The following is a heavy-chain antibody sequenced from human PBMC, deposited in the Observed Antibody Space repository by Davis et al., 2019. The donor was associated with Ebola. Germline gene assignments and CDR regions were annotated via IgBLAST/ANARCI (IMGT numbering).Heavy chain of an antibody. Sequence: WGSLSLSCAASGFTSSSYALTWVRQAPGTGLECVSAISDSGGSTYYVDSVKGRFTISRDNSKNTLYLQMNSLRDEDTAVYYCARVPGSGWFDYWGQGTLVTVSS. J-gene: IGHJ4*02. CDR2: ISDSGGST. V-gene: IGHV3-23*01. D-gene: IGHD6-19*01. CDR1: GFTSSSYA. CDR3: ARVPGSGWFDY.